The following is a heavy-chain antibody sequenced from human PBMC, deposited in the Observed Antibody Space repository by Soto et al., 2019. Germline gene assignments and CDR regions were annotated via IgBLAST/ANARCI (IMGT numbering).Heavy chain of an antibody. CDR3: ARDYDTVTHPQLYYYYYGMDV. CDR1: GFTFSSYS. D-gene: IGHD4-17*01. Sequence: GGSLRLSCAASGFTFSSYSMNWVRQAPGKGLEWVSSISSSSSYIYYADSVKGRFTISRDNAKNSLYLQMNSLRAEDTAVYYCARDYDTVTHPQLYYYYYGMDVWGQGTTVTVSS. V-gene: IGHV3-21*01. CDR2: ISSSSSYI. J-gene: IGHJ6*02.